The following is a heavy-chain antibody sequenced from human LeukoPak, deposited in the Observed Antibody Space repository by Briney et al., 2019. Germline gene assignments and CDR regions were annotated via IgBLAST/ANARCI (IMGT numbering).Heavy chain of an antibody. CDR3: AKRGVVIRVILVGFHKEAYYFDS. Sequence: GGSLRLSCAASGFTFSSYGVHWVRQAPGKGLEWVAVIWYDGSNKYYADSVKGRFTISRDNSKNKLYLQMNSLRAEDTAVYFCAKRGVVIRVILVGFHKEAYYFDSWGQGALVTVSS. CDR2: IWYDGSNK. D-gene: IGHD3-22*01. CDR1: GFTFSSYG. J-gene: IGHJ4*02. V-gene: IGHV3-33*06.